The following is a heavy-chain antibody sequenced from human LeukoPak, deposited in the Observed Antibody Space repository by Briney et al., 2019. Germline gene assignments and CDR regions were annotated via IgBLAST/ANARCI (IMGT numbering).Heavy chain of an antibody. V-gene: IGHV3-7*05. CDR3: ARDHRGYFHY. Sequence: GGSLRLSCAASGFTFSNNWMAWVRQAPGKGPEWVANIKQDGSEEQYVDSVKGRFTVSRDNAKNSLYLQMSSLRVDDTAVYFCARDHRGYFHYWGQGTLVTVSS. CDR2: IKQDGSEE. CDR1: GFTFSNNW. D-gene: IGHD3-10*01. J-gene: IGHJ4*02.